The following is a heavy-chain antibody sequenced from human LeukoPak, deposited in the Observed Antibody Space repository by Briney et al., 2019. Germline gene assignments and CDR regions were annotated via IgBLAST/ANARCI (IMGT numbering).Heavy chain of an antibody. J-gene: IGHJ4*02. CDR2: IKEDGSEK. CDR3: ARDSSGYQ. V-gene: IGHV3-7*01. D-gene: IGHD3-22*01. CDR1: GFTFSDYS. Sequence: GGSLRLSCAASGFTFSDYSMNWVRQAPGKGLEWVANIKEDGSEKYYGDSVKGRFTISRDNAKNSLYLQMNSLRAEDTAVYYCARDSSGYQWGQGTLVTVSS.